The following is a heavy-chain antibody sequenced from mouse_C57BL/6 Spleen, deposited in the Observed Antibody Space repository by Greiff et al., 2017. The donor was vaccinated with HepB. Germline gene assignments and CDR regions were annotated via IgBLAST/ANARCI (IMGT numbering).Heavy chain of an antibody. V-gene: IGHV5-17*01. CDR2: ISSGSSTI. CDR1: GFTFSDYG. J-gene: IGHJ4*01. D-gene: IGHD2-4*01. Sequence: EVKLQESGGGLVKPGGSLKLSCAASGFTFSDYGMHWVRQAPEKGLEWVAYISSGSSTIYYADTVKGRFTISRDNAKNTLFLQMTSLRSEDTAMYYCARGRDYDDGMDYWGQGASVTVSS. CDR3: ARGRDYDDGMDY.